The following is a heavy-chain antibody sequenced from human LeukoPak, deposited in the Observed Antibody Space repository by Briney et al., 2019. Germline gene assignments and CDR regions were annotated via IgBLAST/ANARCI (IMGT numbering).Heavy chain of an antibody. D-gene: IGHD3-22*01. J-gene: IGHJ5*02. CDR3: ARGAHYYGWFDP. CDR1: GGSMSRYY. V-gene: IGHV4-59*01. Sequence: SETLSLTCTVPGGSMSRYYWSWIRQPPGKGLEWIGYIHYSGSTNYNPSLKSRITISVGTSKNQFSLKLSSVTAADTAVYYCARGAHYYGWFDPWGQGTLVTVSS. CDR2: IHYSGST.